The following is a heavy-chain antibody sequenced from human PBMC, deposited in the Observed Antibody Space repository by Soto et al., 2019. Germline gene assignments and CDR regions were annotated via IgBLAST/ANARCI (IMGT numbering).Heavy chain of an antibody. V-gene: IGHV4-39*01. Sequence: SETLSLTCAVSGASISRTGFHWGWIRQSPGQGLEWIGSIYEAATTFYNSSLKSRVTISADTSNNHFSLKLSSVTAADTAVYYCARRGSGHTFDYWGQGTLVTVSS. CDR3: ARRGSGHTFDY. CDR2: IYEAATT. J-gene: IGHJ4*02. D-gene: IGHD3-10*01. CDR1: GASISRTGFH.